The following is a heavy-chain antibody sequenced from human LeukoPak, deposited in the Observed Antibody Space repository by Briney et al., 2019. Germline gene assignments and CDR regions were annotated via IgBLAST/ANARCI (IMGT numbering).Heavy chain of an antibody. CDR1: GLAFSSYA. CDR2: IGVASIT. Sequence: PGGSLRLSCAASGLAFSSYAMSWVRQPPGKGLEWVSTIGVASITFYADSVKGRFTISRDNSRNTVYLQMNSLRAEDTAVYYCAKADRRGAVATFDYWGQGTLVTVSS. D-gene: IGHD6-19*01. V-gene: IGHV3-23*01. J-gene: IGHJ4*02. CDR3: AKADRRGAVATFDY.